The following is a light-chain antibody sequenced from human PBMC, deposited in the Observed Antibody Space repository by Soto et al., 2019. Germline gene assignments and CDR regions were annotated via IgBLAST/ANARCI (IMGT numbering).Light chain of an antibody. J-gene: IGKJ4*01. Sequence: DIQMTQSPSSLSASVGDRVTITCRASQTISRSLNWYQHKPGTAPRVLIYDAYTLSSGVPSRFSGSGSGTDFTLTISSLQPEDFATYYCQQSSNTPLTFGGGTKVDIK. CDR3: QQSSNTPLT. V-gene: IGKV1-39*01. CDR1: QTISRS. CDR2: DAY.